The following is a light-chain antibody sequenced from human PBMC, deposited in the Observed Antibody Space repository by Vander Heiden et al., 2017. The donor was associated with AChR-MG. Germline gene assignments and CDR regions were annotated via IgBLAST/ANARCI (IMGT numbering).Light chain of an antibody. CDR3: QQDNNWPLT. CDR2: GAF. CDR1: QSVSSN. Sequence: EIVMTQSPATLSVSPGERATLSCRASQSVSSNLAWYQQKPGQAPRLLIYGAFTRATGIPARFSGSGSGTEFTLPISSLQSEDFAVYYCQQDNNWPLTFGGGTKVEIK. V-gene: IGKV3-15*01. J-gene: IGKJ4*01.